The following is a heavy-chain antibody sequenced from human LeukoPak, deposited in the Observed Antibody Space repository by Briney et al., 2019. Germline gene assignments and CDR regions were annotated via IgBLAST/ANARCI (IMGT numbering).Heavy chain of an antibody. CDR2: TRKKTNSYTT. D-gene: IGHD3-22*01. J-gene: IGHJ3*02. Sequence: GGSLRLSCAASGFTFSDHYMDWVRQAPGKGLEWVGRTRKKTNSYTTEYAASVKGRFTISRDDSRSIAYLQMNSLKTEDTAVYYCTRRYNYDSSGYYYVRDAFDIWGQGTMVTVSS. V-gene: IGHV3-72*01. CDR1: GFTFSDHY. CDR3: TRRYNYDSSGYYYVRDAFDI.